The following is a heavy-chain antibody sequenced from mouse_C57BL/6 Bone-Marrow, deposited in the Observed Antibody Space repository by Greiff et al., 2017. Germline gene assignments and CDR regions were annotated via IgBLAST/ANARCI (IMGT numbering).Heavy chain of an antibody. D-gene: IGHD2-5*01. J-gene: IGHJ4*01. CDR2: IDPSDSYT. CDR1: GYTFTSYW. CDR3: ASDYSSYPYAMDY. V-gene: IGHV1-74*04. Sequence: VQLQQPGADLVKPGASVKLSCKASGYTFTSYWMQWVKQRPGQGLEWIGRIDPSDSYTNYNQKFKGKATLTVDKTSSKAYLQLSSLTSDDSAVYYCASDYSSYPYAMDYWGQGTSVTVSS.